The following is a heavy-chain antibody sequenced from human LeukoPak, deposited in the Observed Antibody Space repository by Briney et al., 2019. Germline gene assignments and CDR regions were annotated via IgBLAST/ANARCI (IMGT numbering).Heavy chain of an antibody. Sequence: ASAKVSCKASGYTFTSYDINWVRQATGQGLEWMGWMNPDSGNTGYAQKFQGRVTMTRNTSISTAYMELSSLRSEDTAVYYCARGYDSSGYPLLYNWFDPWGQATLVTVSS. CDR2: MNPDSGNT. J-gene: IGHJ5*02. CDR3: ARGYDSSGYPLLYNWFDP. D-gene: IGHD3-22*01. CDR1: GYTFTSYD. V-gene: IGHV1-8*01.